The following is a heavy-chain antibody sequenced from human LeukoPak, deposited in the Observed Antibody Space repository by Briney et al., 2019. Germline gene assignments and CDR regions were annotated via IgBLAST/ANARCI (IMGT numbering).Heavy chain of an antibody. CDR2: IYYSGNT. CDR1: GGSISSYY. CDR3: ARSAIDAFDI. V-gene: IGHV4-59*08. J-gene: IGHJ3*02. D-gene: IGHD6-25*01. Sequence: SETLSLTCTVSGGSISSYYWNWIRQPPGKGLEWIGYIYYSGNTNYNPSLKSRVTMSVDTSKNQFSLKVTSVTAADTAVYYCARSAIDAFDIWGQGTMVTVSS.